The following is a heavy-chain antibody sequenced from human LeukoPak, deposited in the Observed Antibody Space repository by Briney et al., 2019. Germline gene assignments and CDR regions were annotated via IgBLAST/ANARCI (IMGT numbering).Heavy chain of an antibody. V-gene: IGHV5-51*01. CDR3: ARHEMVLAYCGGDCSLTRFDP. J-gene: IGHJ5*02. CDR2: IHPGDSDT. D-gene: IGHD2-21*02. CDR1: GYSFTSYW. Sequence: PGESLKISCKGSGYSFTSYWIGWVRQMPGKGLEYMGIIHPGDSDTRYSPSFQGQVTISADKSISTAYLQWSSLKASDTAMYYCARHEMVLAYCGGDCSLTRFDPWGQGTLVTVSS.